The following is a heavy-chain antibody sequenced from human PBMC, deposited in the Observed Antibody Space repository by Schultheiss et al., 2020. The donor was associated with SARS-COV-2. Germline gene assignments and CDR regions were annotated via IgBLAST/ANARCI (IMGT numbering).Heavy chain of an antibody. CDR1: GFTFSSYA. J-gene: IGHJ6*03. D-gene: IGHD5-12*01. V-gene: IGHV3-20*04. CDR2: ISWNSGSI. Sequence: GGSLRLSCAASGFTFSSYAMSWVRQAPGKGLEWVSGISWNSGSIGYADSVKGRFTISRDNAKNSLYLQMNSLRAEDTAVYWATNMDVWGKGTTVTVSS. CDR3: TNMDV.